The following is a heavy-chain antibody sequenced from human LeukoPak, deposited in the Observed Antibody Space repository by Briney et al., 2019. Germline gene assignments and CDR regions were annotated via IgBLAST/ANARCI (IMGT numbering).Heavy chain of an antibody. Sequence: SETLSLTCTVSGGSISSSSYYWGWIRQLPGKGLEWIGSIYYSGSTYYNPSLKSRVTISVDTSKNQFSLKLSSVTAADTAVYYCARHADYRTYYFDYWGQGTLVTVSS. V-gene: IGHV4-39*01. CDR2: IYYSGST. CDR3: ARHADYRTYYFDY. J-gene: IGHJ4*02. CDR1: GGSISSSSYY. D-gene: IGHD4-11*01.